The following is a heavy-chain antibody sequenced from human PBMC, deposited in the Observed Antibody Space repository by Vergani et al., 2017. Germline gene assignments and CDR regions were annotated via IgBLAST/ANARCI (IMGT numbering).Heavy chain of an antibody. V-gene: IGHV3-21*01. J-gene: IGHJ5*02. CDR1: GFTFSSYS. CDR2: ISSSSSYV. Sequence: EVQLVESGGGLVKPGGSLRLSCAASGFTFSSYSMNWVRRSPGKGLEWFSSISSSSSYVYYAYSVKGRFTISRDNAKNSLYLQMNSLRAEDTAVYYCARDHPYIVGATMSWGQGTLVTVSS. CDR3: ARDHPYIVGATMS. D-gene: IGHD1-26*01.